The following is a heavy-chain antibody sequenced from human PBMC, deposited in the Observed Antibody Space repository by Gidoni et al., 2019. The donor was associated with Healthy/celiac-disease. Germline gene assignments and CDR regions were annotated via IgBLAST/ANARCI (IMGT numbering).Heavy chain of an antibody. V-gene: IGHV4-59*01. CDR2: ISSNGNL. J-gene: IGHJ4*02. D-gene: IGHD2-21*01. Sequence: QVQLQESGPGLVKSSETLSLTCIVSGGSMSSYYWTWIRQPPGKGVEWIGYISSNGNLDYNPSLKSRITISIDTSRSQFSLKFNSVTATDTAVYYCARGRTYSYYWGQGTLVTVSS. CDR1: GGSMSSYY. CDR3: ARGRTYSYY.